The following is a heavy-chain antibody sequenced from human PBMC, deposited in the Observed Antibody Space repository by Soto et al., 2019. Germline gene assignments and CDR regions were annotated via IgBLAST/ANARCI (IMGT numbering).Heavy chain of an antibody. CDR1: GGSITSSSYY. CDR3: ARSKSEKTYDCSGYVDY. D-gene: IGHD3-22*01. V-gene: IGHV4-39*01. J-gene: IGHJ4*02. CDR2: IYYSGRA. Sequence: PSETLSLTCTVSGGSITSSSYYWGWIRQPPGKGLEWIGSIYYSGRAYYSPSLKSRVTISVDTSKNQFSLKLSSVTAAETAVYYCARSKSEKTYDCSGYVDYWGQGTLVTVSS.